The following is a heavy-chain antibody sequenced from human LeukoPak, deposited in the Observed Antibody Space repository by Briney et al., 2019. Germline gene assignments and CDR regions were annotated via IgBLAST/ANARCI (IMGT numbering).Heavy chain of an antibody. D-gene: IGHD5-18*01. Sequence: GGSLRLSCAASGFTFSSYWMSWVRQAPGKGLEWVASIKQDGSEKHYVASLKGRFTISRDNAKKSLYLQMNSLRAEDTARYYCATVGGYSYGYNNWGQGTLVTVSS. J-gene: IGHJ1*01. V-gene: IGHV3-7*03. CDR3: ATVGGYSYGYNN. CDR1: GFTFSSYW. CDR2: IKQDGSEK.